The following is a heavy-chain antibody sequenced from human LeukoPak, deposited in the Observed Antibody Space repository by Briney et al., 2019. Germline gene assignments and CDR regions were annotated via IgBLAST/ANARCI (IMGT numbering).Heavy chain of an antibody. D-gene: IGHD1-26*01. J-gene: IGHJ5*02. CDR3: ARETPIVGAANWFDP. CDR2: IYYSGST. Sequence: PSETLSLTCTVSGGSVSSGSHYWSWIRQPPGKGLEWIGYIYYSGSTNYNPSLESRVTISVDTSKNQFSLKLSSVTAADTAVYYCARETPIVGAANWFDPWGQGTLVTVSS. CDR1: GGSVSSGSHY. V-gene: IGHV4-61*01.